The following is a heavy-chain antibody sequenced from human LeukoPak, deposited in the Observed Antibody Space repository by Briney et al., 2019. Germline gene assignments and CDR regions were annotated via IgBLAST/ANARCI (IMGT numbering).Heavy chain of an antibody. D-gene: IGHD3-9*01. Sequence: ASVKVSCKASGYTFTGYYMHWVRQAPGQGLEWMGRINPNSGGTNYAQKFQGRVTMTRDTSISTAYMELSRLRSDDTAVYYCAREFDILTGYYRSIQFEPWGQGTLVTVYS. V-gene: IGHV1-2*06. CDR3: AREFDILTGYYRSIQFEP. CDR1: GYTFTGYY. CDR2: INPNSGGT. J-gene: IGHJ5*02.